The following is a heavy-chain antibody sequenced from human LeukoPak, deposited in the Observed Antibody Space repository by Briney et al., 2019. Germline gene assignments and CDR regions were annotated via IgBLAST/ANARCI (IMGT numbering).Heavy chain of an antibody. CDR1: GYIVTGYY. J-gene: IGHJ6*02. Sequence: SVTVSCQASGYIVTGYYMEWVRQAPGQGLEWMGWINPNSGGTNYAQRFQGRVTMTRDTSISTAYMELSRLRSDDTAVYYCASGSYCRGGSCYRSYYYYGMDVWGQGTTVPVSS. V-gene: IGHV1-2*02. CDR2: INPNSGGT. D-gene: IGHD2-15*01. CDR3: ASGSYCRGGSCYRSYYYYGMDV.